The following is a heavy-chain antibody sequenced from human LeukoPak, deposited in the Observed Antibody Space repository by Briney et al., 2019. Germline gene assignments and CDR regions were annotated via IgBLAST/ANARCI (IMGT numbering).Heavy chain of an antibody. CDR3: AKYERATSDAFDV. V-gene: IGHV3-23*01. Sequence: GGSLTLSCAASGFTFSSYDMSWVRQAPGKGLEWVSHISGSGGNTYYADPVKGRFTISRDNSKNTLYLQMNSLRAEDTAVYYCAKYERATSDAFDVWGQGTMVAVSS. CDR1: GFTFSSYD. J-gene: IGHJ3*01. CDR2: ISGSGGNT. D-gene: IGHD2-2*01.